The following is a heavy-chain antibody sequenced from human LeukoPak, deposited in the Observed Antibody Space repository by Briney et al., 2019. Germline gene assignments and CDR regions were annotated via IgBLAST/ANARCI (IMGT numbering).Heavy chain of an antibody. CDR2: ISHDGNKK. D-gene: IGHD6-13*01. V-gene: IGHV3-30*18. J-gene: IGHJ6*02. CDR1: GITFSTYG. CDR3: ANAGRDSSSTISCGMDV. Sequence: RGSLRLSCAASGITFSTYGLYWVRQAPGKGLERVAVISHDGNKKYYADSVKGRITISRDNSKNTLYLQMNSLRAEDSAVYYCANAGRDSSSTISCGMDVWGQGTTVIVSS.